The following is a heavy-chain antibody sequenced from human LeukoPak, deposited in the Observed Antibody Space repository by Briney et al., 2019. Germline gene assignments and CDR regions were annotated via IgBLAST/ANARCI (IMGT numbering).Heavy chain of an antibody. CDR3: ARGGGYFDWLLTDC. V-gene: IGHV1-2*06. CDR2: INPNSGGT. CDR1: GYTFIGYY. D-gene: IGHD3-9*01. Sequence: ASLKVSCKASGYTFIGYYMHWVRQAPGQGLEWMGRINPNSGGTDYAQKFQGRVTMTRDTSISTAYLEFSSLRSDDTAVYYCARGGGYFDWLLTDCWGQGTLVTVSS. J-gene: IGHJ4*02.